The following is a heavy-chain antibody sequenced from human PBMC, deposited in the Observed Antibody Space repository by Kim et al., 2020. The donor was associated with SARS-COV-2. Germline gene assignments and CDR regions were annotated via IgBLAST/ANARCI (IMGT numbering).Heavy chain of an antibody. V-gene: IGHV3-23*01. J-gene: IGHJ4*02. D-gene: IGHD2-2*01. Sequence: GSLRLSCAASGFTFSSFAMNWVRQAPGKGLEWVSSISNSGDSTYYADSVRGRFTISRDNSKNTLHLQMNSLRAEDTAIYYCAKDIVLLPAAYFDYWGQG. CDR3: AKDIVLLPAAYFDY. CDR2: ISNSGDST. CDR1: GFTFSSFA.